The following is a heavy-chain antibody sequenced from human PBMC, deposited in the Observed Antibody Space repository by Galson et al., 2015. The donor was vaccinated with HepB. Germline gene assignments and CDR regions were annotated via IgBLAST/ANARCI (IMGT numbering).Heavy chain of an antibody. D-gene: IGHD3-22*01. CDR1: GDTFSSLT. CDR2: IIPMVERT. V-gene: IGHV1-69*10. CDR3: AREGSNYYDSEDSDAFNI. Sequence: SVKVSCKASGDTFSSLTLNWVRQAPGQGLEWMGGIIPMVERTTYAQKFRGRVTLTADKSTSTAYMELSSLRSEDTAVYYCAREGSNYYDSEDSDAFNIWGHGTMVTVSS. J-gene: IGHJ3*02.